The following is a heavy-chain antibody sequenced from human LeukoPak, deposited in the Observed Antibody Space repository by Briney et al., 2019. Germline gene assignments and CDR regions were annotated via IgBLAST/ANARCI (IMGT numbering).Heavy chain of an antibody. V-gene: IGHV1-18*01. CDR1: GYTFTSYG. CDR3: ARVATVTTVPDAFDI. J-gene: IGHJ3*02. D-gene: IGHD4-17*01. Sequence: ASVKVSCKASGYTFTSYGISWVRQAPGQGLEWMGWISAYNGNTNYAQKLQGRVTMTTDTSTSTAYMELRSLRSDDTAVYYCARVATVTTVPDAFDIWGQGTMVTVSS. CDR2: ISAYNGNT.